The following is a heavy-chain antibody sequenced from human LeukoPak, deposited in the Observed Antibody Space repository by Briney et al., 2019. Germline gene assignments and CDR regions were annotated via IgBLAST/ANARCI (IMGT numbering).Heavy chain of an antibody. J-gene: IGHJ5*02. D-gene: IGHD2-2*01. CDR2: ISYDGSNK. V-gene: IGHV3-30*18. CDR1: GFTFSSYG. Sequence: PGRSLRLSCAASGFTFSSYGMHWVRQAPGKGLEWVAVISYDGSNKYYADSVKGRFTISRDNSKNTLYLQMNSLGAEDTAVYYCANSYPHDIVVVLSWGQGTLVTVSS. CDR3: ANSYPHDIVVVLS.